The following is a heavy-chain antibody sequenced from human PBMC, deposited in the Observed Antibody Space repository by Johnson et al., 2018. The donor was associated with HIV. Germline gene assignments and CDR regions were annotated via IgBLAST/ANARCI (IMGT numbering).Heavy chain of an antibody. CDR3: ARGGYSGYDPAGPNAFDI. D-gene: IGHD5-12*01. J-gene: IGHJ3*02. V-gene: IGHV3-33*01. CDR2: TWYDGSNQ. CDR1: GFTFSTYG. Sequence: VQLVESGGGVVQPGRSLRLSCAASGFTFSTYGMHWVRQAPGKGLEWVAVTWYDGSNQYYADSVKGRFSISRDNSKNTLYLQMNSLRAEDTAVYYCARGGYSGYDPAGPNAFDIWGQGTMVTVSS.